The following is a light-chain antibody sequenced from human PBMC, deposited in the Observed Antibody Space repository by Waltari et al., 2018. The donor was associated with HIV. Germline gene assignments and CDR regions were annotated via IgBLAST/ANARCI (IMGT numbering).Light chain of an antibody. Sequence: QSVLTQPPSASGTPGQRVTIPCSGSSSNIGINDVSRYQHRPGTAPKLLIFTNKQLPSWVPDRFSASKSGTSASLAISALQSDDEADYYCAAWDGSLRGGVFGGGTKLTV. V-gene: IGLV1-47*01. CDR1: SSNIGIND. CDR2: TNK. J-gene: IGLJ3*02. CDR3: AAWDGSLRGGV.